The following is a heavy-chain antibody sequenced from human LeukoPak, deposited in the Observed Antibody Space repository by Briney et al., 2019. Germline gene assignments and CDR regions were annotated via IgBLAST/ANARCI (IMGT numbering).Heavy chain of an antibody. CDR3: AREWDHYYYYMDV. V-gene: IGHV1-69*05. CDR1: GGTFSSYA. D-gene: IGHD1-26*01. Sequence: GASVKVSCKASGGTFSSYAISWVRQAPGQGLEWMGGITPIFGTANYAQKFQGRVTITTDESTSTAYMELSSLRSEDTAVYYCAREWDHYYYYMDVWGKGTTVTVSS. CDR2: ITPIFGTA. J-gene: IGHJ6*03.